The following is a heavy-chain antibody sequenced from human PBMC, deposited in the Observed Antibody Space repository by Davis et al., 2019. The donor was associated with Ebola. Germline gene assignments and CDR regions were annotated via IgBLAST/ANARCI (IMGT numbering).Heavy chain of an antibody. J-gene: IGHJ6*03. Sequence: GESLKISCAASGFTFSSYATSWVRQAPGKGLEWVSVIYSGGSTYYADSVKGRFTISRDNSKNTLYLQMNSLRAEDTAVYYCARGYCSSTSCYLGYYYYYMDVWGKGTTVTVSS. D-gene: IGHD2-2*01. V-gene: IGHV3-53*01. CDR3: ARGYCSSTSCYLGYYYYYMDV. CDR1: GFTFSSYA. CDR2: IYSGGST.